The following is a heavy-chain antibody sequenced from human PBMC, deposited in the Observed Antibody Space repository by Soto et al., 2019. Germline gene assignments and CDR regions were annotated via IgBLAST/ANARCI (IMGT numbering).Heavy chain of an antibody. J-gene: IGHJ6*02. CDR2: ISVYNDNT. CDR3: ARFLSLHFYYAADV. Sequence: ASVKVSCTASGYTFSSYGITWVRQAPGQGLEWVGWISVYNDNTNYAQKLQGRVTMTTDTSTSTAYMELKSLRSDDTAVYYCARFLSLHFYYAADVWGQGTSVTVSS. V-gene: IGHV1-18*01. CDR1: GYTFSSYG.